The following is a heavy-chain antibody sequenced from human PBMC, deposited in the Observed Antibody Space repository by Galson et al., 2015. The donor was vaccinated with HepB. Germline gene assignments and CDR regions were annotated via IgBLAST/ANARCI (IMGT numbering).Heavy chain of an antibody. CDR2: ISYDGSNK. D-gene: IGHD6-6*01. Sequence: SLRLSCAASGFTFRSYGMHWVRQAPGKGLEWVAVISYDGSNKYYADSVKGRFTISRDNSKNTLYLQMNSLRAEDTAVYYCAKSDSSSSPDHIYYYYGMDVWGQGTTVTVSS. V-gene: IGHV3-30*18. J-gene: IGHJ6*02. CDR3: AKSDSSSSPDHIYYYYGMDV. CDR1: GFTFRSYG.